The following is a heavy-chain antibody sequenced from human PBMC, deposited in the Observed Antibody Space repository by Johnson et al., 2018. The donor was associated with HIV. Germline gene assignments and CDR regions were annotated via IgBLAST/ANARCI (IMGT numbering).Heavy chain of an antibody. V-gene: IGHV3-30*04. CDR3: GRRDSGSLSFDI. CDR2: ISYDGSNK. J-gene: IGHJ3*02. Sequence: QVQLVESGGGLVKPGGSLRLSCAASGFTFSSYAMHWVRQAPGKGLEWVAVISYDGSNKYYADSVKGRFTISRDNTKNSLYLQMNNLRAEDTALYYCGRRDSGSLSFDIWGQGTMVTVSS. D-gene: IGHD1-26*01. CDR1: GFTFSSYA.